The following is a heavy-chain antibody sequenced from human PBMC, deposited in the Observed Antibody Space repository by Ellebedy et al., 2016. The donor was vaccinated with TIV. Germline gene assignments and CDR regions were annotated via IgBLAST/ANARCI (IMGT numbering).Heavy chain of an antibody. CDR3: ARGRAYRYYDFWSGYYTFDY. D-gene: IGHD3-3*01. V-gene: IGHV1-2*02. J-gene: IGHJ4*02. CDR2: INPNSGGT. CDR1: GYTFTGYY. Sequence: ASVKVSXXASGYTFTGYYMHWVRQAPGQGLEWMGWINPNSGGTNYAQKFQGRVTMTRDTSISTAYMELSRLRSDDTAVYYCARGRAYRYYDFWSGYYTFDYWGQGTLVTVSS.